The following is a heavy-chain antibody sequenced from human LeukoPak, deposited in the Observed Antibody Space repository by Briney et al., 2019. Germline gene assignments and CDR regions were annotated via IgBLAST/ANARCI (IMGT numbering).Heavy chain of an antibody. CDR1: GGSFSGYY. CDR2: INHSGST. Sequence: SETLSLTCAVYGGSFSGYYWSWIRQPPGKGLEWLGEINHSGSTNYNPSLKSRVTISVDTSKNQFSLKLSSVTAADTAVYYCARDRFYYDFWSGYYPRDYYMDVWGKGTTVTVSS. CDR3: ARDRFYYDFWSGYYPRDYYMDV. D-gene: IGHD3-3*01. J-gene: IGHJ6*03. V-gene: IGHV4-34*01.